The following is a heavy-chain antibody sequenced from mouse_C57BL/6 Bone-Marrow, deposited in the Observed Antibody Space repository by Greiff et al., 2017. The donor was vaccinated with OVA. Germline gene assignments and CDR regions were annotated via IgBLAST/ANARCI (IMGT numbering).Heavy chain of an antibody. V-gene: IGHV1-50*01. J-gene: IGHJ3*01. CDR1: GYTFTSYW. Sequence: QVQLQQPGAELVKPGASVKLSCKASGYTFTSYWMQWVKQRPGQGLEWIGEIDPSDSYTNYNQKFKGKATLTVDTSSSTAYMPLSSLTSEDSAVYYCASAVFAYWGQGTLVTVSA. CDR2: IDPSDSYT. CDR3: ASAVFAY.